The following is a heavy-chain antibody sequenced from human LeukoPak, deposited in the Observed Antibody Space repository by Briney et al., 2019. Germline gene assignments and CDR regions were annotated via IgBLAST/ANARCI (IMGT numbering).Heavy chain of an antibody. J-gene: IGHJ3*02. Sequence: GGSLRLSCAASGFTFSSYTMNWVRQAPGKGLEWVSSITSSSSYIYYADSVQGRFTISRDNAKNSLYLQMNSLRAEDTAVYYCARDAAFDIWGQGTMATVSS. CDR1: GFTFSSYT. CDR2: ITSSSSYI. CDR3: ARDAAFDI. V-gene: IGHV3-21*01.